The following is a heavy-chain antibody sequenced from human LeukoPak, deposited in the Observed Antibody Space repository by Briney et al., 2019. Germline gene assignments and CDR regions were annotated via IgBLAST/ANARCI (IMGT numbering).Heavy chain of an antibody. Sequence: GGSLRLSCAASGFTFSSYGMHWVRQAPGKGLEWVAVISYDGSNKYYADSVKGRFTISRDNSKNTLYLQMNSLRAEDTAVYYCARGRGSPLGWFDPWGQGTLVTLSS. D-gene: IGHD1-26*01. J-gene: IGHJ5*02. CDR1: GFTFSSYG. V-gene: IGHV3-30*03. CDR2: ISYDGSNK. CDR3: ARGRGSPLGWFDP.